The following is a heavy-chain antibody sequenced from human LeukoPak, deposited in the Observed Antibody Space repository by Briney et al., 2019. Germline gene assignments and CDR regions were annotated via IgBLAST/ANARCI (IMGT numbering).Heavy chain of an antibody. CDR3: AKDLGPLTSGTYYYYFDY. Sequence: GGSLRLSCAASGFTFSGYGMHWVRQAPGKGLEWVAFIRSDGSIKYYADSVKGRFTISRDSSKNTLYLQMNSLRAEDSAVYYCAKDLGPLTSGTYYYYFDYWGQGTLVPVSS. CDR2: IRSDGSIK. V-gene: IGHV3-30*02. CDR1: GFTFSGYG. J-gene: IGHJ4*02. D-gene: IGHD3-10*01.